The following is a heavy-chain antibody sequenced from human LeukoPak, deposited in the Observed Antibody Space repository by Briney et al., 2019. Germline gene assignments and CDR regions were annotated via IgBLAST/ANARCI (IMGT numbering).Heavy chain of an antibody. CDR1: GFTFSSYA. D-gene: IGHD3-22*01. Sequence: GGSLRLSCAASGFTFSSYAMSWVRQAPGKGREWVSAISGSGGSTYYADSVKGRFTISRDNSKNTLYLQMNSLRAEDTAVYYCAKDWPSYYYDSSGYTRDGWGQGTLVTVSS. CDR3: AKDWPSYYYDSSGYTRDG. CDR2: ISGSGGST. V-gene: IGHV3-23*01. J-gene: IGHJ4*02.